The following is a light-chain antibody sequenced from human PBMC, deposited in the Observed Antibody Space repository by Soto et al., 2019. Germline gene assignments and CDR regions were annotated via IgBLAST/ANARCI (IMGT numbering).Light chain of an antibody. V-gene: IGKV1-39*01. CDR2: AAS. CDR3: QQSYRTPWT. Sequence: DLPMTQSPSSLSASMGDSVTITCRASQSISNYLNWYQQKPGKAPKLLIYAASSLQSGVPSGFSGSGSGTDFTLTISSLQPEHFATYYCQQSYRTPWTFGQGTKVEIK. J-gene: IGKJ1*01. CDR1: QSISNY.